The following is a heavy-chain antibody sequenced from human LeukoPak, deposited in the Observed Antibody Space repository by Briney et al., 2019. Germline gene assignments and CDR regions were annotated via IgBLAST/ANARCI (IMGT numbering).Heavy chain of an antibody. Sequence: SETLSLTCTVSGGSVSSGSYYWSWIRQPPGKGLEWIGYIYYSGSTNYNPSLKGRVTISVDTSKNQFSLKLSSVTAADTAVYYCARRRSGWFSYYFDYWGQGTLVTVSS. CDR3: ARRRSGWFSYYFDY. J-gene: IGHJ4*02. CDR2: IYYSGST. V-gene: IGHV4-61*01. CDR1: GGSVSSGSYY. D-gene: IGHD6-19*01.